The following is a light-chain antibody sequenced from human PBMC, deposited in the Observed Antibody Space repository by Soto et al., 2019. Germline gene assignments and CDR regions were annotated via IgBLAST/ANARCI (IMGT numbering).Light chain of an antibody. CDR2: GAF. CDR3: QQFGDSRLT. J-gene: IGKJ4*01. Sequence: EIVLTQSPGTLSLSPGERATLSSRASQTVTSTFLSWYQQKPGQAPRLLIYGAFNRATGIPDRFIGGGSETDFTLTISRLEPEDFAVYYCQQFGDSRLTFGGGTKVEI. CDR1: QTVTSTF. V-gene: IGKV3-20*01.